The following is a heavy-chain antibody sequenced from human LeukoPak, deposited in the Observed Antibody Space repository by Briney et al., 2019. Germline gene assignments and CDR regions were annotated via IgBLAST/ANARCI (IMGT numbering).Heavy chain of an antibody. D-gene: IGHD3-10*01. CDR1: GGSISSGSYY. Sequence: SQTLSLTCTVSGGSISSGSYYWSWIRQPAGKGLEWIGRIYTSGSTNYNPSLKSRVTISVDTSKNQFSLKLSSVTAADTAVYYCARGRGGRVDNWGQGTLVTVSS. CDR2: IYTSGST. CDR3: ARGRGGRVDN. J-gene: IGHJ4*02. V-gene: IGHV4-61*02.